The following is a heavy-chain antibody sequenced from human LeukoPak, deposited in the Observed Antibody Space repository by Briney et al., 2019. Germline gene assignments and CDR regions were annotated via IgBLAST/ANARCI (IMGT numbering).Heavy chain of an antibody. CDR3: AREGLSGYYLNWFDP. J-gene: IGHJ5*02. Sequence: GGSLRLSCAASGFTFNTYGMSWVRQAPGKGLEWVSAISGSGGSTYYADSVKGRFTISRDNSKNTLYLQMNSLRAEDTAIYYCAREGLSGYYLNWFDPWGQGTLVTVSS. CDR1: GFTFNTYG. V-gene: IGHV3-23*01. D-gene: IGHD3-22*01. CDR2: ISGSGGST.